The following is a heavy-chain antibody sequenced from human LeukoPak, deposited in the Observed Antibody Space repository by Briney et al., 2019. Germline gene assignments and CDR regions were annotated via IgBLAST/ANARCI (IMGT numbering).Heavy chain of an antibody. CDR2: ISSSSSYI. V-gene: IGHV3-21*01. CDR3: ARVSDFWSGSGFDF. Sequence: GGSLRLSCAASGFTLSNYEMKWVREAPGEGVECVSSISSSSSYIYSADSVKGRLTISRDNAKTSLYLQMTSLRAEDTAVYYRARVSDFWSGSGFDFWGQAILVTVSP. J-gene: IGHJ4*02. D-gene: IGHD3-3*01. CDR1: GFTLSNYE.